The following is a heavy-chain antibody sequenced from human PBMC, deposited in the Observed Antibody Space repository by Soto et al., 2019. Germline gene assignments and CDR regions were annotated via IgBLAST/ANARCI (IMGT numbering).Heavy chain of an antibody. CDR1: GFTFSSYA. J-gene: IGHJ4*02. D-gene: IGHD2-15*01. Sequence: EVQLLESGGGLVQPGGSLRLSCAASGFTFSSYAMSWVRQAPGKGLEWVSAISGSGGSTYYADSVKGRFTISRDNSKNPLYLQMNSLRAEYTAVYYCAKKVCSGGSCYSGNSGFDYWGQGTLVTVSS. V-gene: IGHV3-23*01. CDR2: ISGSGGST. CDR3: AKKVCSGGSCYSGNSGFDY.